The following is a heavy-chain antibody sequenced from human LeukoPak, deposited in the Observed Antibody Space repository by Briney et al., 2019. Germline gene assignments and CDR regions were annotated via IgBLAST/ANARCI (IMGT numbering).Heavy chain of an antibody. J-gene: IGHJ4*02. Sequence: ASVKVSCKASGYTFTSYYMHWVRQAPGQGLEWMGIINPSGGSTSYAQKFQGRVTMTRDMSTSTAYMELSSLRSEDTAVYYCARDRPFYYYDSSGYFDYWGQGTLVTVSS. CDR3: ARDRPFYYYDSSGYFDY. D-gene: IGHD3-22*01. CDR1: GYTFTSYY. V-gene: IGHV1-46*01. CDR2: INPSGGST.